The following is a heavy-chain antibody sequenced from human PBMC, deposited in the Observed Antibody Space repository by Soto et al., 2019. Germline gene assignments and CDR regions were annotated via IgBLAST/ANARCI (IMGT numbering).Heavy chain of an antibody. J-gene: IGHJ6*02. Sequence: GPSVKVSCKASGGTFSSYAISWVRQAPGQGLEWMGGIIPIFGTANYAQKFQGRVTITADESTSTAYMELSSLRSEDTAVYYCARDFPRPYYYDSHPRLYYYYGMDVWGQGTTVTVSS. CDR3: ARDFPRPYYYDSHPRLYYYYGMDV. V-gene: IGHV1-69*13. D-gene: IGHD3-22*01. CDR1: GGTFSSYA. CDR2: IIPIFGTA.